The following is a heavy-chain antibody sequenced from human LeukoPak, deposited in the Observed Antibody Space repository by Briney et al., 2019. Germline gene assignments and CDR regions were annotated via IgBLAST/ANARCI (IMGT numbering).Heavy chain of an antibody. CDR1: GYTFTSYD. D-gene: IGHD1-7*01. V-gene: IGHV1-18*01. CDR3: ARELLQKTPPNYNWFDP. Sequence: ASVKVSCKASGYTFTSYDINWVRQATGQGLEWMGWMNPNSGNTNYAQKLQGRVTMTTDTSTSTAYMELRSLRSDDTAVYYCARELLQKTPPNYNWFDPWGQGTLVTVSS. J-gene: IGHJ5*02. CDR2: MNPNSGNT.